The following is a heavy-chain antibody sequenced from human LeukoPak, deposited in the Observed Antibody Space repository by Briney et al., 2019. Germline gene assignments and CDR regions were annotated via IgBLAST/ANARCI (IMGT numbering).Heavy chain of an antibody. CDR1: GGSISSSSYY. CDR3: ARAPIGIAAFDY. CDR2: IYYSGST. Sequence: SETLSLTCTVSGGSISSSSYYWGWIRQPPGKGLEWIGSIYYSGSTYYNPSLKGRVTISVDTSKNQFSLKLSSVTAADTAVYYCARAPIGIAAFDYWGQGTLVTVSS. J-gene: IGHJ4*02. D-gene: IGHD6-25*01. V-gene: IGHV4-39*07.